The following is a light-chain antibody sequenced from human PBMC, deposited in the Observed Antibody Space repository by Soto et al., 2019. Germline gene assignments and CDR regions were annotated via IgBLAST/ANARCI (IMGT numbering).Light chain of an antibody. CDR2: EVV. Sequence: QSFLTQPPSASGSPGQSVTISCTGTKKDICVYDFLSWYKHHPGKAPRLIIYEVVHRPSGVPDRFSGSKSGNTASLTVSGLQVADEADYFCKSYAGSXSYVVGSGTKDXV. J-gene: IGLJ1*01. V-gene: IGLV2-8*01. CDR3: KSYAGSXSYV. CDR1: KKDICVYDF.